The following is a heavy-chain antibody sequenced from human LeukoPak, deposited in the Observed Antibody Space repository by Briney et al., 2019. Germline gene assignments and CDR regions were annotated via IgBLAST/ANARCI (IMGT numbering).Heavy chain of an antibody. Sequence: GGSLSLSCAASGFTFSSYAMSWVRQAPGKGLEWVSAISGRGGSTYYAVSVKGRFTISRDNSKNTLYLQMNGLRAEDTAVYYCAKTRYSYGYACWGQGTLVTVSS. J-gene: IGHJ4*02. D-gene: IGHD5-18*01. CDR2: ISGRGGST. CDR1: GFTFSSYA. CDR3: AKTRYSYGYAC. V-gene: IGHV3-23*01.